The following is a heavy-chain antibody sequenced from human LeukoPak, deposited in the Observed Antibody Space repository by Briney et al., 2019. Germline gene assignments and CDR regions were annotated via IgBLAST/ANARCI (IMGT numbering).Heavy chain of an antibody. Sequence: GGSLRLSCAASGFTFSSYEMNWVRQAPGKGLEWVSYISSSGSTIYYADSVKGRFTISRDNSKNTLYLQMNSLRAEDTAVYYCARDASYYYGSGSYPLYYYGMDVWGKGTTVTVSS. CDR2: ISSSGSTI. D-gene: IGHD3-10*01. CDR1: GFTFSSYE. J-gene: IGHJ6*04. V-gene: IGHV3-48*03. CDR3: ARDASYYYGSGSYPLYYYGMDV.